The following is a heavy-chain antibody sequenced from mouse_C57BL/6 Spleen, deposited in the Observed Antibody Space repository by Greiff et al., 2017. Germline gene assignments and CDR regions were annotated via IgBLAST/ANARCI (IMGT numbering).Heavy chain of an antibody. J-gene: IGHJ3*01. CDR1: GYTFTSYG. D-gene: IGHD2-4*01. V-gene: IGHV1-81*01. CDR2: IYPRSGNT. CDR3: ARSRSIYYDYDSGFAY. Sequence: QVQLQQSGAELARPGASVKLSCKASGYTFTSYGISWVKQRTGQGLEWIGEIYPRSGNTYYNEKFKGKATLTADKSSSTPYMELRSLTSEDSAVYFCARSRSIYYDYDSGFAYWGQGTLVTVSA.